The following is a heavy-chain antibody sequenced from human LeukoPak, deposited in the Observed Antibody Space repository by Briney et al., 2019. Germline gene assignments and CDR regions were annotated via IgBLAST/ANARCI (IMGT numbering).Heavy chain of an antibody. V-gene: IGHV1-2*02. Sequence: ASVKVSCKASGYXFTGYYIHWVRQAPGQGLEWMGWINPNSGGTNYAQKFQGRVTMTRDTSISTAYMELSRLRSDDTAVYYCASLPYSSGWFDYWGQGILVTVSS. CDR3: ASLPYSSGWFDY. J-gene: IGHJ4*02. D-gene: IGHD6-19*01. CDR2: INPNSGGT. CDR1: GYXFTGYY.